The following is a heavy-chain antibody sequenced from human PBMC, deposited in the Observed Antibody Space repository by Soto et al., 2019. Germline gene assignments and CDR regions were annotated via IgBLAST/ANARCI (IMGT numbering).Heavy chain of an antibody. V-gene: IGHV4-4*07. Sequence: QVQLQASDPGLVKPSETLSLTCTVSGASMNSYHWSWIRQPAGKGLEWIGHIHSSGSTNYNPSLKSRVTMSVDTSKNQFSLRLMSLTAADTAVYYCARDQGVAAAGITWFDPWGQGSLVTVSS. CDR2: IHSSGST. D-gene: IGHD6-13*01. J-gene: IGHJ5*02. CDR3: ARDQGVAAAGITWFDP. CDR1: GASMNSYH.